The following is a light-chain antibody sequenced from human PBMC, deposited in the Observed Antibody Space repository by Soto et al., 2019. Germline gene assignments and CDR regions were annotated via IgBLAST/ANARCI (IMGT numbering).Light chain of an antibody. J-gene: IGKJ1*01. CDR1: QSVSSSY. Sequence: EIVLTQSPGTLSLSPGERATLSCRASQSVSSSYLAWYQQKPGQAPRLLIDGASSRATGIPDRFSGSGSGTDFTISISSLEHEDFAVYYCQQYGSSPTFGQGTKVEIK. CDR3: QQYGSSPT. V-gene: IGKV3-20*01. CDR2: GAS.